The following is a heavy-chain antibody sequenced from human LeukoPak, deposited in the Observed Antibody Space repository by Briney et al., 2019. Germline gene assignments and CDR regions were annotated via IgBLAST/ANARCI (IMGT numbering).Heavy chain of an antibody. CDR3: ARDLEYYYGSGSSDY. J-gene: IGHJ4*02. CDR2: ISNRNSII. D-gene: IGHD3-10*01. Sequence: PGGSLRLSCAASGFIFSDYYMGWIRQAPGKGLEWVSYISNRNSIIYYADSVKGRFTISRDNAKNSLYLQVNSLRAEDTAVYYCARDLEYYYGSGSSDYWGQGTLVTVSS. CDR1: GFIFSDYY. V-gene: IGHV3-11*04.